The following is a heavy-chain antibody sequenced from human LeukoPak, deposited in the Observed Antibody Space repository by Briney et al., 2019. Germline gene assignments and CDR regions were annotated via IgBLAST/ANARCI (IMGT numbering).Heavy chain of an antibody. CDR3: ARFIVGAPDY. V-gene: IGHV3-74*01. Sequence: GGSLTLSCAASGFTFSTYWMHWVRQAPRKGLVWVSRINSDGSSTSYADSVKGRFTISRDNAKSTLYLQMNSLRAEDTAVYYCARFIVGAPDYWGQGTLVSVSS. CDR2: INSDGSST. CDR1: GFTFSTYW. D-gene: IGHD1-26*01. J-gene: IGHJ4*02.